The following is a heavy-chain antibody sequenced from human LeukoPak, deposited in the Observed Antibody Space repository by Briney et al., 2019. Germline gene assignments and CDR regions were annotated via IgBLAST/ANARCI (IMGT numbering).Heavy chain of an antibody. CDR2: IKRNTDAATT. D-gene: IGHD3-22*01. CDR1: GFTFSNAG. J-gene: IGHJ5*02. CDR3: TTDLYYCDSSKSWFDP. Sequence: PGGSLRLSCAASGFTFSNAGMSWVRQAPGKGLEWVARIKRNTDAATTDYAAPVQGRFTIARYDSKNTLYLQMTRLKPADTGVYYCTTDLYYCDSSKSWFDPWGQGSLVSVSS. V-gene: IGHV3-15*01.